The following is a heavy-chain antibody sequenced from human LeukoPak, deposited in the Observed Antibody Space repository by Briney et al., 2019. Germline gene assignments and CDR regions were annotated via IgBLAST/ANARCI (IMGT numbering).Heavy chain of an antibody. J-gene: IGHJ4*02. CDR2: IYYSGST. V-gene: IGHV4-39*01. D-gene: IGHD6-19*01. Sequence: PSETLSLTCTVSGGSISSSSYYWGWIRQPPGKGLEWIGNIYYSGSTYYNPSLKSRVTISVDTSKNQFSLKLSSVTAADSAVYFCARRSSGWCFDYWGQGTLDTVSS. CDR3: ARRSSGWCFDY. CDR1: GGSISSSSYY.